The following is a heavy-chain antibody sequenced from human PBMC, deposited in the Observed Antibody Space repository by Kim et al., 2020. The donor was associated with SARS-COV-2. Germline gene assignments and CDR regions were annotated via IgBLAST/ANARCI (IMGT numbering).Heavy chain of an antibody. CDR3: ASERAMVTDY. Sequence: SETLSLTCTVSGGSMNNYFWNWIRQRPGKGLEWIWYSSYIGSTDYNPSLKSQVTISVDTSKNQFSLKLSAVTAADTAVYYCASERAMVTDYWGQGTLFAASS. CDR1: GGSMNNYF. CDR2: SSYIGST. V-gene: IGHV4-59*01. D-gene: IGHD5-18*01. J-gene: IGHJ4*02.